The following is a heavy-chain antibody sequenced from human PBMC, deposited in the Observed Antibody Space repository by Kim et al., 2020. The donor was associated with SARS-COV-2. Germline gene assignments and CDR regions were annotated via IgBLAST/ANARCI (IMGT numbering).Heavy chain of an antibody. D-gene: IGHD5-18*01. Sequence: GGSLRLSCAGSGFSFSNYALSWVRQTPGKGLEWVSAISNSGSPTYYADSVKGRFTISRDNSKNTLYLQMNGLRAEGTAIYYCVKDRDTSMYPLYFDSWGQGTLVTVSS. CDR1: GFSFSNYA. J-gene: IGHJ4*02. V-gene: IGHV3-23*01. CDR2: ISNSGSPT. CDR3: VKDRDTSMYPLYFDS.